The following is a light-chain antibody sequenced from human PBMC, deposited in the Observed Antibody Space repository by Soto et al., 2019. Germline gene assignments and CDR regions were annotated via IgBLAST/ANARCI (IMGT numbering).Light chain of an antibody. J-gene: IGLJ2*01. CDR1: SSDIGTYDS. V-gene: IGLV2-14*01. CDR3: PSYTASDTLL. CDR2: EVI. Sequence: QSALTQPASVSGSPGQSITISCTGASSDIGTYDSVSWYQHHPAKAPKLLIYEVINRPSGVSNRISGSKSGNTASLTISGLQAEDEGHYYCPSYTASDTLLFGGGTKLTVL.